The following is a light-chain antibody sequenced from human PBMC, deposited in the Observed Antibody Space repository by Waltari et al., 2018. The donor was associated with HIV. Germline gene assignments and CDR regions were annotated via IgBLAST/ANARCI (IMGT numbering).Light chain of an antibody. Sequence: SYELTQPPSVSVSPGQSARITCAEDALPNQYAYWYQQKPGQAPVLVIYKASERPSGIPLRFSGSSSGTTVTLTISVVQAEDEADYFCQSADSSCTYLYVFGTGTKVTVL. CDR1: ALPNQY. V-gene: IGLV3-25*03. CDR2: KAS. CDR3: QSADSSCTYLYV. J-gene: IGLJ1*01.